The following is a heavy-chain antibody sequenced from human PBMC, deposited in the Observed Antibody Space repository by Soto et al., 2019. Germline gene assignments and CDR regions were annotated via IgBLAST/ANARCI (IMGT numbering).Heavy chain of an antibody. D-gene: IGHD6-6*01. V-gene: IGHV4-31*03. CDR1: GGSISSGGYY. Sequence: PSETLSLTCTVSGGSISSGGYYWSWIRQHPGKGLEWIGYIYYSGSTYYNPSPKSRVTISVDTSKNQFSLKLSSVTAADTAVYYCARYSPHLYSSSSESFDYWGQGTLVTVSS. CDR2: IYYSGST. J-gene: IGHJ4*02. CDR3: ARYSPHLYSSSSESFDY.